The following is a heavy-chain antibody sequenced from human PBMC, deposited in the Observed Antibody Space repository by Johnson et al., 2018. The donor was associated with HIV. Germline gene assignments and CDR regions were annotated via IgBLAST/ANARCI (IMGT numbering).Heavy chain of an antibody. J-gene: IGHJ3*01. D-gene: IGHD5/OR15-5a*01. CDR1: GFTFSSYA. CDR3: AKRGDLYDSTASFDAFEV. V-gene: IGHV3-13*01. Sequence: VQLVESGGGLVQPGGSLRLSCAASGFTFSSYAMHWVRQATGKGLEWVSAIGTAGDTSYPGSVKGRFTISRDNAKNSLFLQMNSLRAEDTGVYYCAKRGDLYDSTASFDAFEVWGQGTMVTVSS. CDR2: IGTAGDT.